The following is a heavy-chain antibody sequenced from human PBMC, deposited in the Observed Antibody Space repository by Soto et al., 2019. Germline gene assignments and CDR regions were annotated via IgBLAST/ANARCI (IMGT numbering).Heavy chain of an antibody. V-gene: IGHV3-33*08. D-gene: IGHD5-18*01. Sequence: QVQMVESGGGVVQPGRSLRLSCAASGFTFSSYGMHWVRQAPGKGLEWVAVIWYDGSNKDYADSVKGRFTISRDNSNNTLYLQIDSLRAEDTAVYYCAREKDSTMGPSFDSWGQGTLVTVSS. CDR1: GFTFSSYG. CDR2: IWYDGSNK. J-gene: IGHJ4*02. CDR3: AREKDSTMGPSFDS.